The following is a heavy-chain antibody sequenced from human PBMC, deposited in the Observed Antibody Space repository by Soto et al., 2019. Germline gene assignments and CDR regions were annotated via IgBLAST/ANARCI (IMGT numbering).Heavy chain of an antibody. D-gene: IGHD6-13*01. J-gene: IGHJ4*02. CDR2: INAGNGNT. V-gene: IGHV1-3*01. CDR1: GYTFTSYA. CDR3: ARDAYSSSWSIPVDY. Sequence: QVQLVQSGAEVKKPGASVKVSFKASGYTFTSYAMHWVRQAPGQRREWMGWINAGNGNTKYSQKFQGRVTITRDTPASTANMELSSMTSEDKPAYYWARDAYSSSWSIPVDYWGQGTLVTVSS.